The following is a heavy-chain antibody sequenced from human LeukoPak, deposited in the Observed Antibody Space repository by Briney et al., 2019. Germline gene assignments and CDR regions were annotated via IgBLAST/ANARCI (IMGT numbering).Heavy chain of an antibody. CDR2: ISRNSRHV. V-gene: IGHV3-21*01. Sequence: GGSLRLSCAASGFTFSDYSMNWVRQAPGKGLEWVSSISRNSRHVYYAGSVKGRFTISRDNAKNSLYLQMNSLRAEDMAVYFCVRDLMGSGSTTAYLHHWGQGTLVTVSS. CDR3: VRDLMGSGSTTAYLHH. D-gene: IGHD1-1*01. CDR1: GFTFSDYS. J-gene: IGHJ1*01.